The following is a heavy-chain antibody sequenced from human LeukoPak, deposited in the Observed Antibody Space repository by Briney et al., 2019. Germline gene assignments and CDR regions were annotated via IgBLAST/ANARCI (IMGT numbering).Heavy chain of an antibody. V-gene: IGHV4-61*02. J-gene: IGHJ2*01. CDR3: ARFAASYWYFDL. Sequence: SETLSLTCTVSGGSISSGSYYWSWIRQPAGKGLEWIGRIYTSGSTNYNPSLKRRVTISVDTSKNQFSLKLSSVTAADTAVYYCARFAASYWYFDLWGRGTLVTVSS. CDR1: GGSISSGSYY. CDR2: IYTSGST. D-gene: IGHD5-18*01.